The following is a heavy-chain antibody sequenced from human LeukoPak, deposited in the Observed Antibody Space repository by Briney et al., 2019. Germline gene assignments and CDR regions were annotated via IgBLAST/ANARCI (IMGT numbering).Heavy chain of an antibody. CDR1: GFTFSNYA. CDR3: GVGGTTSWGHFDY. CDR2: ISGSGDAT. V-gene: IGHV3-23*01. J-gene: IGHJ4*02. D-gene: IGHD1-7*01. Sequence: GGSLRLSCAASGFTFSNYAMTWVRQAPGKGLECVSVISGSGDATNYADSVKGRFTISRDNAKNTLYLQMNSLRAEATAVYYCGVGGTTSWGHFDYWGQGTLVTVSS.